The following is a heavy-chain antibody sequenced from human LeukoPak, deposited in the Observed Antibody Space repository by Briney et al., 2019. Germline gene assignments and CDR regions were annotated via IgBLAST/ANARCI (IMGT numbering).Heavy chain of an antibody. CDR2: IIPIFGTA. V-gene: IGHV1-69*13. J-gene: IGHJ4*02. CDR3: ATGRWNSSSWGDY. D-gene: IGHD6-13*01. Sequence: SVKVSCKASGGTFSSYAISWVRQAPGQGPEWMGGIIPIFGTANYAQKFQGRVTITADESTSTAYMELSSLRSEDTAVYYCATGRWNSSSWGDYWGQGTLVTVSS. CDR1: GGTFSSYA.